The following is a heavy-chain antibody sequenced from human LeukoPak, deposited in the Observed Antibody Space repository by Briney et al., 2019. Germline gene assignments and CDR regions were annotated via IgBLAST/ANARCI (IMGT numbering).Heavy chain of an antibody. CDR2: IIPIFGTA. CDR1: GGTFSSYA. CDR3: ARLSSSSVHRDY. Sequence: SVNVSCKASGGTFSSYAISWVRQAPGQGLEWMGGIIPIFGTANYAQKFQGRVTITADESTSTAYMELSSLRSEDTAVYYCARLSSSSVHRDYWGQGTLVTVSS. D-gene: IGHD6-13*01. V-gene: IGHV1-69*01. J-gene: IGHJ4*02.